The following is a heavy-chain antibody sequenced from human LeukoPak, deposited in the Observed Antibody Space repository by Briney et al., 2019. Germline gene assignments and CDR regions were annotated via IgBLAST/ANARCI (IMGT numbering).Heavy chain of an antibody. CDR1: GGSISSGGYS. J-gene: IGHJ4*02. D-gene: IGHD3-10*01. CDR3: ARGPPYYYGSGSYIPSSFDY. CDR2: IYHSGST. Sequence: PSQTLSLTCAVSGGSISSGGYSWSWIRQPPGEGLEWIGYIYHSGSTYYNPSLKSRVTISVDRSKNQFSLKLSSVTAADTAVYYCARGPPYYYGSGSYIPSSFDYWGQGTLVTVSS. V-gene: IGHV4-30-2*01.